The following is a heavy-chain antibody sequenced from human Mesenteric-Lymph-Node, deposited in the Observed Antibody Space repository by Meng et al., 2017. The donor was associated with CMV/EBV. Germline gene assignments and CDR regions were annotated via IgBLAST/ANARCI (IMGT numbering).Heavy chain of an antibody. CDR3: ARDLNNYFDY. D-gene: IGHD2/OR15-2a*01. J-gene: IGHJ4*02. V-gene: IGHV3-74*01. CDR1: GITLNGYW. CDR2: IYTDERTT. Sequence: GGSLRLSCVASGITLNGYWMNWVRQAPGEGLVWVSGIYTDERTTAYADSVKGRFTISRDNAKKTVYLQMNSLRAEDTAVYYCARDLNNYFDYWGQETLVTVSS.